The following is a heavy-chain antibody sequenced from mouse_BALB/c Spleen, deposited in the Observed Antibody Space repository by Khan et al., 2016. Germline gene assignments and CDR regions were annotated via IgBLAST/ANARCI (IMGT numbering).Heavy chain of an antibody. J-gene: IGHJ3*01. Sequence: QIQLVQSGPELKKPGETVKISCKASGYTFTNYGMNWVKQAPGKGLKWMGWINTNTGEPTYAEEFKGHFVFSLETSASTAYLHINNLKNDDTATYFCAEDYYGSNWFAYWGQGTLVTVSA. V-gene: IGHV9-3*02. CDR2: INTNTGEP. D-gene: IGHD1-1*01. CDR3: AEDYYGSNWFAY. CDR1: GYTFTNYG.